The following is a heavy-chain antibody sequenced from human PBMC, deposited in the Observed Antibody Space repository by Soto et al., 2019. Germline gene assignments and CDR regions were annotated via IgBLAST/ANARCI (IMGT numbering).Heavy chain of an antibody. CDR2: IGHLETT. Sequence: SETLSLTCSVSGVAMTYGGYSWSWIRQSPEKGLEWLGYIGHLETTYYNPSFKSRLSLSIDRTRNQFSLSLSSMTDSDKAGCYCAISRLQYDWEGYYYYGMDVWSQGST. V-gene: IGHV4-30-2*06. J-gene: IGHJ6*02. CDR1: GVAMTYGGYS. CDR3: AISRLQYDWEGYYYYGMDV. D-gene: IGHD4-4*01.